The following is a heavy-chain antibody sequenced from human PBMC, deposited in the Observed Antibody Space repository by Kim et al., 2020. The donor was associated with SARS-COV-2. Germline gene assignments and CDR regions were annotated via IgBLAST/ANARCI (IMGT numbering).Heavy chain of an antibody. J-gene: IGHJ6*02. CDR3: ARDENYDFWSGYGYYYGMDV. Sequence: RFSISRDNAKNSLYLQMNSLRAEDTAVYYCARDENYDFWSGYGYYYGMDVWGQGTTVTVSS. V-gene: IGHV3-11*05. D-gene: IGHD3-3*01.